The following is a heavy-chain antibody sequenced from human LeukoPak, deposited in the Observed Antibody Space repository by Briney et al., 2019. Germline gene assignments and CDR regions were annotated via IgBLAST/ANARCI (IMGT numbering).Heavy chain of an antibody. D-gene: IGHD2-15*01. V-gene: IGHV3-7*01. J-gene: IGHJ5*02. CDR3: ASKVVVVAWPQGGGFDP. Sequence: PGGSLRLSCAASGFTFSSYWMSWVRQAPGKGLEWVANIKQDGSGKYYVDSVKGRFTISRDNAKNSLYLQMNSLRAEDTAVYYCASKVVVVAWPQGGGFDPWGQGTLVTVSS. CDR1: GFTFSSYW. CDR2: IKQDGSGK.